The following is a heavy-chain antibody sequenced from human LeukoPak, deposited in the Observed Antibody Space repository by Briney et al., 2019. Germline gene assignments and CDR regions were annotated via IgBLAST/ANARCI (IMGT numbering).Heavy chain of an antibody. CDR1: GFTFGGYA. V-gene: IGHV3-49*04. J-gene: IGHJ4*02. CDR2: IRSKAYGGTT. Sequence: GSLRLSCSASGFTFGGYAMSWVRQAPGKGLGWVGFIRSKAYGGTTEYAASVKGRFTISRDDSKSIAYLQMNSLKTEDTAVYYCTRYSGYDFALGAQGFDYWGQGTLVTVSS. D-gene: IGHD5-12*01. CDR3: TRYSGYDFALGAQGFDY.